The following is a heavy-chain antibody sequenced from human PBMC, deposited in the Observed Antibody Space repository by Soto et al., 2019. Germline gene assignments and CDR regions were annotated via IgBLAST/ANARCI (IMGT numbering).Heavy chain of an antibody. CDR3: ARDLQPYDSSGYSDY. J-gene: IGHJ4*02. CDR2: IWYDGSNK. Sequence: GGSLRLSCAASGFTFSSYGMHWVRQAPGKGLEWVAVIWYDGSNKYYADSVKGRFTISRDNSKNTLYLQMNSLRAEDTAVYYCARDLQPYDSSGYSDYWGQGTLVTVSS. V-gene: IGHV3-33*01. D-gene: IGHD3-22*01. CDR1: GFTFSSYG.